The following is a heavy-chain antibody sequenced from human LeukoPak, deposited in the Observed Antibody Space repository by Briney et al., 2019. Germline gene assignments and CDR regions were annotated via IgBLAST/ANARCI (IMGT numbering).Heavy chain of an antibody. CDR2: IYSTGST. V-gene: IGHV4-4*07. D-gene: IGHD4-17*01. J-gene: IGHJ3*02. Sequence: PSETLSLTCTVSGGSMSNYYWSWIRQPAGKGLEWIGRIYSTGSTNYNPSLKSRVTMSVDMSKNQFSLKLNSVTAADTAVYYCTRVMTTVNVFDIWGQGTLVTVS. CDR3: TRVMTTVNVFDI. CDR1: GGSMSNYY.